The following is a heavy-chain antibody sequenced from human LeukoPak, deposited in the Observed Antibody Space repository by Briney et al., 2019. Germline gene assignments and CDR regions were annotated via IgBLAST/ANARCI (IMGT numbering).Heavy chain of an antibody. Sequence: QAGRSLRLSCAGSGFIFNNNAVHWVRQPPGKGLEWVSGISWNSGSIDYADSVKGRFPISRDNAKNSLYLQMNSLRVEDTAFYYCAKDNRRHYTSGPNPDSLHWGQGALVTVSS. CDR3: AKDNRRHYTSGPNPDSLH. CDR2: ISWNSGSI. D-gene: IGHD6-19*01. V-gene: IGHV3-9*01. CDR1: GFIFNNNA. J-gene: IGHJ4*02.